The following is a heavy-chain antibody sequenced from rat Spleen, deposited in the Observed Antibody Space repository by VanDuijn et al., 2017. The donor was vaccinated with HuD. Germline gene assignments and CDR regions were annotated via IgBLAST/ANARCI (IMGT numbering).Heavy chain of an antibody. CDR2: ISYDGSST. CDR1: GFTFSDYN. V-gene: IGHV5-7*01. Sequence: EVQLVESGGGLVQPGRSLKLSCAASGFTFSDYNMAWVRQAPKKGLEWVATISYDGSSTYYRDSVKGRFTISRDNAKSTLYLQMDSLRSEDTATYYCARHDDTMGTFAYWGQGTLVTVSS. CDR3: ARHDDTMGTFAY. J-gene: IGHJ3*01. D-gene: IGHD1-7*01.